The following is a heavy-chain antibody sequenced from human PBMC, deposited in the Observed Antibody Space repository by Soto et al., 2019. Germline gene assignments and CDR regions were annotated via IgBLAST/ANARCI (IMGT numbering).Heavy chain of an antibody. V-gene: IGHV1-69*12. CDR2: IIPIFGTA. J-gene: IGHJ4*02. CDR3: ARVARGYSSSLPLFDY. D-gene: IGHD6-13*01. Sequence: QVQLVQSGAEVKKPGSSVKVSCKASGGTFSSYAISWVRQAPGQGLEWMGGIIPIFGTANYAQKFQGRVTITADESTSTADMELSSLRSEDTAVYYCARVARGYSSSLPLFDYWGQGTLVTVSS. CDR1: GGTFSSYA.